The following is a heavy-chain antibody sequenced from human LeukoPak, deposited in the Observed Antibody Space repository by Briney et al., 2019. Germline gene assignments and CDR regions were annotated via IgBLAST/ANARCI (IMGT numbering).Heavy chain of an antibody. D-gene: IGHD2-2*01. CDR1: GGSFSGYY. Sequence: SETLSLTCAVYGGSFSGYYWSWIHQPPGKGLEWIGEINHSGSTNYNPSLKSRVTISVDTSKNQFSLKLSSVTAADTAVYYCARRGIVVVPAATGGVHFDYWGQGTLVTVSS. J-gene: IGHJ4*02. CDR3: ARRGIVVVPAATGGVHFDY. CDR2: INHSGST. V-gene: IGHV4-34*01.